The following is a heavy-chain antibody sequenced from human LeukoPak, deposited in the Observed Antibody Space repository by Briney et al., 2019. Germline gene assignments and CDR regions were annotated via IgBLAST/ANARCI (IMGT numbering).Heavy chain of an antibody. CDR2: INHSGST. V-gene: IGHV4-34*01. CDR1: GGSFSGYY. CDR3: ARHPSGAYYYGSGRRTWFDP. D-gene: IGHD3-10*01. J-gene: IGHJ5*02. Sequence: SETLSLTCAVYGGSFSGYYWTWIRQPPGKGLEWIGEINHSGSTSYNPSLRSRVTISVDTSRNQFFLKLGSVTAADTAVYYCARHPSGAYYYGSGRRTWFDPWGQGTLVTVSS.